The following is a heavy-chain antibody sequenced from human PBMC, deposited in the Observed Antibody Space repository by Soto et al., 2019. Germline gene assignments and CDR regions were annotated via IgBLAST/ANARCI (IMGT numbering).Heavy chain of an antibody. CDR2: IIPTFGTA. V-gene: IGHV1-69*12. CDR3: ATTEMGNYYYGLDV. CDR1: GGTFSRYA. J-gene: IGHJ6*02. D-gene: IGHD7-27*01. Sequence: QVQLVQSGAEVKKPGSSVKVSCKASGGTFSRYAITWVRQARGQGLEWMGGIIPTFGTANYAQKLRGRVTITADESTSTACRELSSLRSEDAAVFYWATTEMGNYYYGLDVWGQGTTVTVSS.